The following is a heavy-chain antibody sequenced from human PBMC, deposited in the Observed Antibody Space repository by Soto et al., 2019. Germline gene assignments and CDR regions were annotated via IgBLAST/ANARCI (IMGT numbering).Heavy chain of an antibody. CDR1: GFFFSDYY. Sequence: PVGSLRLSGEASGFFFSDYYMSWIRQAPGKGLETLCYISGTGDTTSYADSVKGRFTISRDNAKNSLFLHLNSLSAGDTAVYYCAIGGGQIYYSGMDVWGQGTTVTVYS. J-gene: IGHJ6*02. D-gene: IGHD3-3*01. V-gene: IGHV3-11*01. CDR2: ISGTGDTT. CDR3: AIGGGQIYYSGMDV.